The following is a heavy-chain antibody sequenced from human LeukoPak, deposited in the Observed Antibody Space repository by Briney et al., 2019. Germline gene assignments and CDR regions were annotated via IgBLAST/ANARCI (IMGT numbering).Heavy chain of an antibody. J-gene: IGHJ6*03. CDR1: GFTFSSFA. Sequence: PGGSLRLSCAASGFTFSSFAMIWVRQAPGKGLEWVSTVSGSAGRTDYADSVKGRFTISRDNLKNTLYLQMNGPRAEDTAVYYCAKNRGHCVDGVCHNYYYMDVWGRGTTVTVSS. V-gene: IGHV3-23*01. CDR2: VSGSAGRT. CDR3: AKNRGHCVDGVCHNYYYMDV. D-gene: IGHD2-8*02.